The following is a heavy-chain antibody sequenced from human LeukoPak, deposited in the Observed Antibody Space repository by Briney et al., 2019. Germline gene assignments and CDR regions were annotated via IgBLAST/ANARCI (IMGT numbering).Heavy chain of an antibody. CDR2: ICGSDGSR. Sequence: PGWSLRLSCAASGFTFSTYAMSWVRQTPGKGLERVSAICGSDGSRYYAEAVKGRFTISRDNSKNTPYLQMNSLRGEDTAVYYCAKGGSPSCYASSGYWGQGTLVTVSS. J-gene: IGHJ4*02. CDR3: AKGGSPSCYASSGY. D-gene: IGHD2-2*01. V-gene: IGHV3-23*01. CDR1: GFTFSTYA.